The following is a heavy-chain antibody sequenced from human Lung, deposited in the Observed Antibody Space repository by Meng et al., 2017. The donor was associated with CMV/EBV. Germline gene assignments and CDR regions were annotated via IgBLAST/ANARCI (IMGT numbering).Heavy chain of an antibody. D-gene: IGHD6-19*01. CDR3: ARARAGRGDYYYYYGMDA. CDR1: GFTFSSYD. Sequence: GGSXRLXCAASGFTFSSYDMHWVRQATGKGLEWVSAIGTAGDTYYPGSVKGRFSISRENAKNSLYLQMNSLRAGDTAVYYCARARAGRGDYYYYYGMDAXGQGXTVTVSS. CDR2: IGTAGDT. J-gene: IGHJ6*02. V-gene: IGHV3-13*01.